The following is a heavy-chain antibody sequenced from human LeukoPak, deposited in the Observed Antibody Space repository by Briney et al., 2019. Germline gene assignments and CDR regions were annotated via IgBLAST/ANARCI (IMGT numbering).Heavy chain of an antibody. CDR2: INHSGST. CDR3: ARRRFPLSGSYYVRGGILDY. J-gene: IGHJ4*02. V-gene: IGHV4-34*01. D-gene: IGHD1-26*01. Sequence: PSETLSLTCAVYGGSFSGYYWSWIRQPPGKGLEWIGEINHSGSTNYNPSLKSRVTISVDTSKNQFSLKLSSVTAADTAVYYCARRRFPLSGSYYVRGGILDYWGQGTLVTVSS. CDR1: GGSFSGYY.